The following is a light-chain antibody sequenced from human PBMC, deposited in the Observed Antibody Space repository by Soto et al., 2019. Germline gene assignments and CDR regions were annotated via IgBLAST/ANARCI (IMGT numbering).Light chain of an antibody. V-gene: IGLV1-40*01. J-gene: IGLJ1*01. Sequence: QSALTQPPSVSGAPGQRVTISCTGSSSNIGAGFDVHWYQQLPGTAPKLLIYGNSNRPSGVPDRFSGFRSGTSASLAITGLQAEDEADYYCQSYDSSLTGSKVFGSGTKVTV. CDR1: SSNIGAGFD. CDR3: QSYDSSLTGSKV. CDR2: GNS.